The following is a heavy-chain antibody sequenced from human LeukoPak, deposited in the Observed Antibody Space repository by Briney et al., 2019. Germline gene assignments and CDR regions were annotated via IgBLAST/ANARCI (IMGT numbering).Heavy chain of an antibody. D-gene: IGHD3-16*01. Sequence: PGGSLRLSCAASGFTSSNYAMSWVRQAPGNGLEWVSPISVSGGSTYYADSVKGRFTISRDNSKNTLYLQMNSLRAEDTAVYYCARVALGGDCLDHWGQGTLVTVSS. CDR3: ARVALGGDCLDH. J-gene: IGHJ4*02. CDR1: GFTSSNYA. CDR2: ISVSGGST. V-gene: IGHV3-23*01.